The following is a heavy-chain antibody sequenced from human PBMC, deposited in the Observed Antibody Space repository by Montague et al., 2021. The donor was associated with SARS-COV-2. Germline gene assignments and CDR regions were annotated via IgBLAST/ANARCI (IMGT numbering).Heavy chain of an antibody. CDR2: VSTDVNEK. J-gene: IGHJ3*02. Sequence: FRRLSCAASGFRFSSFSMHWVRQAPGKGLESLAVVSTDVNEKYYSGSVRGRFTISRDNSKNTVSLQVNSQRVEDTAVYYCVRDPGMNGLDIWGQGTRVTVSS. CDR1: GFRFSSFS. CDR3: VRDPGMNGLDI. D-gene: IGHD2-8*01. V-gene: IGHV3-30*04.